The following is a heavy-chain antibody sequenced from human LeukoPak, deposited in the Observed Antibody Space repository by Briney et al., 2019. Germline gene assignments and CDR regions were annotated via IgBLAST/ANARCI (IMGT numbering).Heavy chain of an antibody. CDR2: IYYSGST. CDR3: ARESNIVVVVAATTGRWFDP. CDR1: GGSVSSGSYY. D-gene: IGHD2-15*01. V-gene: IGHV4-61*01. Sequence: SETLSLTCTVSGGSVSSGSYYWSWIQQPPGKGLEWMGYIYYSGSTNYNPSLKSRVTISVDTSKNQSSLKLSSVTAADTAVYYCARESNIVVVVAATTGRWFDPWGQGTLVTVSS. J-gene: IGHJ5*02.